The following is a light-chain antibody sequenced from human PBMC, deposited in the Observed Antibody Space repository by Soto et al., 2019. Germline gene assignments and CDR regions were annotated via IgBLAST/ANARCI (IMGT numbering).Light chain of an antibody. Sequence: DIQMTQSPSSLSASVGDRVTITCRASQSISSYLNWYQQKPGKAPKVLIYAASSLQSGIPSRFSGSGSGTDFTLTISRLEPEDFAVYYCQQYGSSPRTFGQGTKVDI. CDR3: QQYGSSPRT. CDR1: QSISSY. V-gene: IGKV1-39*01. CDR2: AAS. J-gene: IGKJ1*01.